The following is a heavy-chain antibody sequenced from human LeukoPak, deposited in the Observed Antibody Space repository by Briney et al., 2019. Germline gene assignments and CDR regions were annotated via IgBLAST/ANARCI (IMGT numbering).Heavy chain of an antibody. CDR2: ISTGSSYM. CDR1: GFTFSSYS. Sequence: PGGSLILSCAASGFTFSSYSMNWVRQAPGKGLEWVSSISTGSSYMYYADSVEGRFTISRDNAKNSLYLQMNSLRAEDTAVYYCASGFMITFGGPLDWGQGTLVTVSS. J-gene: IGHJ4*02. CDR3: ASGFMITFGGPLD. D-gene: IGHD3-16*01. V-gene: IGHV3-21*01.